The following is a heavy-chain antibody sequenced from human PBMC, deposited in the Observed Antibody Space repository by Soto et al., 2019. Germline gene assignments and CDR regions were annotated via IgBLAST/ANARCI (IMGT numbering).Heavy chain of an antibody. CDR2: ISYDGSNK. D-gene: IGHD4-17*01. CDR1: GFTFSSYD. J-gene: IGHJ6*02. V-gene: IGHV3-30*18. Sequence: QVQLVESGGGVVQPGRSLRLSCAASGFTFSSYDMHWVRQAPGKGLEWVAVISYDGSNKYYADSVKGRFTISRDNSKNTLYLQMNSLRAEDTAVYYCAKDSLNYGDYDYYGMDVWGQGTTVTVSS. CDR3: AKDSLNYGDYDYYGMDV.